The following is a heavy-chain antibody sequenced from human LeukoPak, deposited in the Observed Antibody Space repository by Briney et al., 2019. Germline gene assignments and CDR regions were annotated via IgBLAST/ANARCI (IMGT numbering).Heavy chain of an antibody. Sequence: SVKASCKASGGTFSSYAISWVRQAPGQGLEWMGGIIPIFGTANYAQKFQGRVTITTDESTSTAYMELSSLRSEDTAVYYCARNEGYYYDSSGYYNYWGQGTLVTVSS. CDR2: IIPIFGTA. CDR1: GGTFSSYA. J-gene: IGHJ4*02. V-gene: IGHV1-69*05. D-gene: IGHD3-22*01. CDR3: ARNEGYYYDSSGYYNY.